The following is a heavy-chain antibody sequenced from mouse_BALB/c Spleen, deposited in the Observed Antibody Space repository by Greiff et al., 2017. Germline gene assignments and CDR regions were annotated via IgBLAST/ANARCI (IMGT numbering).Heavy chain of an antibody. CDR3: ARSSLLSYFDY. CDR2: IYPGGGYT. Sequence: VQLQQSGAELVRPGTSVKISCKASGYTFTNYWLGWVKQRPGHGLEWIGDIYPGGGYTNYNEKFKGKATLTADTSSSTAYMQLSSLTSEDSAVYFCARSSLLSYFDYWGQGTTLTVSS. J-gene: IGHJ2*01. CDR1: GYTFTNYW. D-gene: IGHD2-10*01. V-gene: IGHV1-63*02.